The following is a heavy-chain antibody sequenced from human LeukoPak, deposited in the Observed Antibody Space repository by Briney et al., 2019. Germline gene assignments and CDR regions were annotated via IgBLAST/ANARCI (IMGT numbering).Heavy chain of an antibody. Sequence: SETLSLTCAVYGGSISSYYWSWIRQPPGKGLEWIGYIYYSGSTNYNPSLKSRVTISVDTSKNQFSLKLTSVTAADTAVYYCARTTEGGYTYGYFYYYYMDVWGKGTTVTISS. CDR3: ARTTEGGYTYGYFYYYYMDV. J-gene: IGHJ6*03. CDR2: IYYSGST. D-gene: IGHD5-18*01. CDR1: GGSISSYY. V-gene: IGHV4-59*01.